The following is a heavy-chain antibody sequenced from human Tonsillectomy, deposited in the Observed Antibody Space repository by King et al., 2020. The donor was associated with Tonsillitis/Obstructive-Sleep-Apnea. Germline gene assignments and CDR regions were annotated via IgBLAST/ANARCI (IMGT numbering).Heavy chain of an antibody. CDR2: IYGGGNT. CDR3: VKDRSSPPHFFYYMDV. Sequence: VQLVESGGGLIQPGGSLRLSCAPSGFIVSGSYMSWVRQAPGKGLEWVSIIYGGGNTYYADSVTGRFTISRDTSKNTLDLQMNSLSTEDTAVYYCVKDRSSPPHFFYYMDVWGKGTTVTVSS. CDR1: GFIVSGSY. V-gene: IGHV3-53*01. J-gene: IGHJ6*03. D-gene: IGHD6-6*01.